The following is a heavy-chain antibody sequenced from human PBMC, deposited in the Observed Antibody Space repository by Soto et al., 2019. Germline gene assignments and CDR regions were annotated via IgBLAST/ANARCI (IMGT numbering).Heavy chain of an antibody. J-gene: IGHJ4*02. CDR1: GFTFSSYA. Sequence: PGGSRRLSCAASGFTFSSYAMSWVRQAPGKGLEWVSAISGSGGSTYYADSVKGRFTISRDNSKNTLYLQMNSLRAEDTAVYYCVKEVSKYGGSYCAWWARGTLVPVSA. D-gene: IGHD2-15*01. V-gene: IGHV3-23*01. CDR3: VKEVSKYGGSYCAW. CDR2: ISGSGGST.